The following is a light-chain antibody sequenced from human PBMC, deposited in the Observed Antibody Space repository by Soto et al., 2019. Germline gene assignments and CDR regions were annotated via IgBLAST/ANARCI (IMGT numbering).Light chain of an antibody. J-gene: IGKJ1*01. Sequence: DIQMTQSPSSLSASVGDRVTITCRAGQTVTDYLNWYQHKPGKAPKLLIYSASTLQSGVPSRFSGSGSGTDFTLTITSLQPEGFGTYYCHQTYSTPQTFGQGTRWIS. V-gene: IGKV1-39*01. CDR1: QTVTDY. CDR2: SAS. CDR3: HQTYSTPQT.